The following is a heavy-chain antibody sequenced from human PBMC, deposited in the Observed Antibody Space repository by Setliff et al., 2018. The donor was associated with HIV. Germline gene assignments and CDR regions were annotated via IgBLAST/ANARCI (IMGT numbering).Heavy chain of an antibody. CDR1: GGTFSNYG. CDR3: ARDFGGYCSSMSCPGLFDP. V-gene: IGHV1-69*05. CDR2: IIPISGTA. Sequence: SVKVSCKASGGTFSNYGMSWVRQAPGQGLEWMGGIIPISGTANYAQKFQGRVTITTDESTSTAYMELSGPRSEDTAVYYCARDFGGYCSSMSCPGLFDPWGQGTLVTVSS. D-gene: IGHD2-2*01. J-gene: IGHJ5*02.